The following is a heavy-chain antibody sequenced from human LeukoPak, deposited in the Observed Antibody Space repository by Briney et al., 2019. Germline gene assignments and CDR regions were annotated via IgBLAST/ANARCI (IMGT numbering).Heavy chain of an antibody. CDR1: GYDFTWYH. D-gene: IGHD3-10*01. Sequence: ASVKVSCKASGYDFTWYHMYWVRQVPGQGLECMGRIIPSGGSTSYAQKFQGRVTMTRDMSTSTVYMELSSLRSEDTAVYYCAREGSWGAGYYYYMDVWGKGTTVTVSS. CDR2: IIPSGGST. J-gene: IGHJ6*03. CDR3: AREGSWGAGYYYYMDV. V-gene: IGHV1-46*01.